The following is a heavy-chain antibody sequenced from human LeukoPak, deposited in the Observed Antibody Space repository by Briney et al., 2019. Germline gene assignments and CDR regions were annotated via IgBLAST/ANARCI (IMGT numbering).Heavy chain of an antibody. CDR1: GFTFSSYW. J-gene: IGHJ4*02. CDR2: IKQDGSEK. D-gene: IGHD3-16*01. Sequence: GGSLRLSCAASGFTFSSYWMSWVRQAPGKGLEWVANIKQDGSEKYYVDSVKGRFTISRDNSKNTLYLQLNTLRADDTAVYYCARGGDYGVKIDYWGQGTLVIVSS. CDR3: ARGGDYGVKIDY. V-gene: IGHV3-7*03.